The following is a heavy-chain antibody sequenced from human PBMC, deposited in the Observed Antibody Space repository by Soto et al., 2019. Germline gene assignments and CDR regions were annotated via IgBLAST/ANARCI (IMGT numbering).Heavy chain of an antibody. CDR2: IYWNDDK. J-gene: IGHJ4*02. CDR1: GFSLSTSGVG. Sequence: SGPTLVNPTQTLTLTCTFSGFSLSTSGVGVGWIRQPPGKALEWLALIYWNDDKRYSPSLKSRLTITKDTSKNQLVLTMTNRDPVDTATYYCAHRRGDYYDSSGYYYFDYWGQGTLVTVSS. D-gene: IGHD3-22*01. CDR3: AHRRGDYYDSSGYYYFDY. V-gene: IGHV2-5*01.